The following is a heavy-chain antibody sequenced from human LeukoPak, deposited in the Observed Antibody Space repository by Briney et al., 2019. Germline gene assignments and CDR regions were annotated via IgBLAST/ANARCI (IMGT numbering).Heavy chain of an antibody. J-gene: IGHJ4*02. CDR2: INLSSGGT. CDR1: GYTFTGYY. D-gene: IGHD5-12*01. V-gene: IGHV1-2*02. Sequence: ASVKVSCKASGYTFTGYYMHWVRQAPGQGLEGMGWINLSSGGTNSAQKFLGRVTMTRDTSISTAYMELSRLRSDDTAVYYCARDLGVIVATPTGYGYWGQGTLVTVSS. CDR3: ARDLGVIVATPTGYGY.